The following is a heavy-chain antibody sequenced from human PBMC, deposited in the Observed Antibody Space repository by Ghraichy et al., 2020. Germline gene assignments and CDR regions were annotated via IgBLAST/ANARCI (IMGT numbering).Heavy chain of an antibody. J-gene: IGHJ6*02. D-gene: IGHD2-15*01. CDR1: GFTFSSYG. Sequence: GGSLRLSCAASGFTFSSYGMHWVRQAPGKGLEWVAVISYDGSNKYYTDSVKGQFTISRDNSKNTLYLQMNSLRAEDTAVYYCAKEGVVVAATPLGYYGMDVWGQGTTVTVSS. CDR2: ISYDGSNK. CDR3: AKEGVVVAATPLGYYGMDV. V-gene: IGHV3-30*18.